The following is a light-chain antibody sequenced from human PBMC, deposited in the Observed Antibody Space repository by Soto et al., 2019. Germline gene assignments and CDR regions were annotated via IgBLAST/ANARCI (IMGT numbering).Light chain of an antibody. CDR2: EVN. Sequence: QSALTQPASVSGSHGQSITISCGGTSSDVGAYVYVSWYQQYPGKAPKLIIYEVNNRPSGVSGRFSGSKSDTTAYLTISGLQAEDEADYYCSSYSDSDTKVFGSGTKLAVL. J-gene: IGLJ1*01. CDR3: SSYSDSDTKV. CDR1: SSDVGAYVY. V-gene: IGLV2-14*03.